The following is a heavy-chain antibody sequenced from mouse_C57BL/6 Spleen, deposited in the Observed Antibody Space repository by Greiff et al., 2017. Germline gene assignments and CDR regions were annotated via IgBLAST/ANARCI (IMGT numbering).Heavy chain of an antibody. CDR2: IWWDDDK. J-gene: IGHJ4*01. V-gene: IGHV8-8*01. CDR1: GFSLSTFGMG. D-gene: IGHD1-1*01. CDR3: ARIATTVVAPYAMGY. Sequence: QVTLKVSGPGILQPSQTLSLTCSFSGFSLSTFGMGVGWIRQPSGKGLEWLAHIWWDDDKYYDPALKSRLTISKDTSKNQVFLKLANVDTADTSTYYCARIATTVVAPYAMGYWGQGTSVTVSS.